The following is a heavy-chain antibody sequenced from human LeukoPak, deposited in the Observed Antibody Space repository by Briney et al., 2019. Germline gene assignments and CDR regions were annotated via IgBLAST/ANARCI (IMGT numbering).Heavy chain of an antibody. V-gene: IGHV3-48*01. Sequence: PGGSLRLSCAASGFTFSSYSMNWVRQAPGKGLEWVSYISSSSSTIYYADSVKGRFTISRDNAKNSLYLQMNSLRAEDTAVHYCARDPKITFGGVIVYFDYWGQGTLVTVSS. CDR2: ISSSSSTI. CDR1: GFTFSSYS. CDR3: ARDPKITFGGVIVYFDY. D-gene: IGHD3-16*02. J-gene: IGHJ4*02.